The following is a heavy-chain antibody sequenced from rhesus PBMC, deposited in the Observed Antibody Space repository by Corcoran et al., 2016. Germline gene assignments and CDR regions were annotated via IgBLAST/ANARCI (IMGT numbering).Heavy chain of an antibody. J-gene: IGHJ4*01. Sequence: QVQLVQSGAEVRQPGASVKITCKASGYPFTTYALNGVRQTHGQRLEWRGCISSDTCTPTYSQSFKERFSFSLDTSITPAYLQINSLKTADTAVYFCARSHFAPGFDLWGQGVLVTVSS. CDR1: GYPFTTYA. CDR3: ARSHFAPGFDL. CDR2: ISSDTCTP. D-gene: IGHD3-22*01. V-gene: IGHV7-114*01.